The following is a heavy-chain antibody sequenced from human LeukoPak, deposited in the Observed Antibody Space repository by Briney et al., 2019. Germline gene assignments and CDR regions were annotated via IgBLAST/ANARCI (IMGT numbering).Heavy chain of an antibody. CDR3: ARGMDYYDSSGITVFDY. CDR2: ISAYNGNT. J-gene: IGHJ4*02. V-gene: IGHV1-18*01. CDR1: GYTFTSYG. D-gene: IGHD3-22*01. Sequence: ASVKVSCKASGYTFTSYGISWVRQAPGQGLEWMGWISAYNGNTNYAQKLQGRVTMTTDTSTSTAYMELRSLRPDDTAVYYCARGMDYYDSSGITVFDYWGQGTLVTVSS.